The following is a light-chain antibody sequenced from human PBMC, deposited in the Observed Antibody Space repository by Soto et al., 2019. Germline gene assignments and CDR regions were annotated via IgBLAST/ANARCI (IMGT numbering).Light chain of an antibody. J-gene: IGLJ2*01. CDR2: EVT. V-gene: IGLV2-14*01. CDR1: SSDVGGYNY. Sequence: QSALTQPASVSGSPGQSITISCTGTSSDVGGYNYVSWYQQHSGKAPKLMIYEVTNRPSGVSNRFSGSKSGNTASPTISGLQAEDEAEYYCSSYTRTKTLLFGGGTKLTVL. CDR3: SSYTRTKTLL.